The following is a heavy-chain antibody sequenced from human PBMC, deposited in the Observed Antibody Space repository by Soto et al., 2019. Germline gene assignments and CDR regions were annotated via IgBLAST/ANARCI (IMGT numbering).Heavy chain of an antibody. CDR2: IVDTGGRT. CDR1: GFAFSSYA. D-gene: IGHD2-2*01. J-gene: IGHJ6*02. V-gene: IGHV3-23*01. CDR3: APVPAASSYYNTDV. Sequence: EVQLLESGGGLVQPGGSLRLSCTASGFAFSSYAMNWVRQAPGKGLVWVSGIVDTGGRTFYADSVKGRFTISRDNAKNTLYLEMNSLRAEDTAIYYCAPVPAASSYYNTDVWGQGTTVTVSS.